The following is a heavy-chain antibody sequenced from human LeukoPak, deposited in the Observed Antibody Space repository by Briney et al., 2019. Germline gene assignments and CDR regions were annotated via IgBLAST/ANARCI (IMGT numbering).Heavy chain of an antibody. CDR3: YTSITDY. V-gene: IGHV3-30*03. J-gene: IGHJ4*02. Sequence: PGGSLRLSCAASGFTFSNYGMHWVRQAPGKGLEWVAVISYDGSNKYYVDSVKGRFTISRDNSKNTLYLQMNSLKIEDTAMYYCYTSITDYWGQGTLVTVSS. D-gene: IGHD2-21*01. CDR1: GFTFSNYG. CDR2: ISYDGSNK.